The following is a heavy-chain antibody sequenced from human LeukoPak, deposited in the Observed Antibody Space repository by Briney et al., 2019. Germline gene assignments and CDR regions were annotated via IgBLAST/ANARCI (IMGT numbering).Heavy chain of an antibody. Sequence: GGSLRLSCVASGFTFNDYAMNWVRQAPGKGLEWVSATSTSGGSAYYADSVKGRFTISRDNSKNTLYLQMDSLRADDTAVYYCARYSGSYYYPPAWDLWGQGTLVTVSS. CDR2: TSTSGGSA. CDR1: GFTFNDYA. D-gene: IGHD1-26*01. J-gene: IGHJ4*02. V-gene: IGHV3-23*01. CDR3: ARYSGSYYYPPAWDL.